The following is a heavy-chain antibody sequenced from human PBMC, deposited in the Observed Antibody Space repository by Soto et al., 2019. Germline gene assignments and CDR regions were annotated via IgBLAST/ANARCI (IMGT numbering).Heavy chain of an antibody. Sequence: SETLSLTCAVCGGSSSGYYWSWIRQPPGKGLEWIGEINHSGSTNYNPSLKSRVTISVDTSKNQFSLKLSSVTAADTAVYYCARDLNRITARPYWYFDLWGRGTLVTVSS. CDR2: INHSGST. CDR1: GGSSSGYY. D-gene: IGHD6-6*01. J-gene: IGHJ2*01. V-gene: IGHV4-34*01. CDR3: ARDLNRITARPYWYFDL.